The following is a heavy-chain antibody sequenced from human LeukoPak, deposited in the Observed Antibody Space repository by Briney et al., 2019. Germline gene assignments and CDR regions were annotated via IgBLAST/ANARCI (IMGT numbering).Heavy chain of an antibody. J-gene: IGHJ3*02. CDR3: GATMVRGPDTFDI. Sequence: GGSLRLSCAASGFSISSYEMNWVRQAPGKGLEWLSYISSGGTTRYYSDSVKGRFTISRDNAKNSLYLQVNSLRAEDTAVHYCGATMVRGPDTFDIWGQGTVVTVSS. D-gene: IGHD3-10*01. CDR1: GFSISSYE. CDR2: ISSGGTTR. V-gene: IGHV3-48*03.